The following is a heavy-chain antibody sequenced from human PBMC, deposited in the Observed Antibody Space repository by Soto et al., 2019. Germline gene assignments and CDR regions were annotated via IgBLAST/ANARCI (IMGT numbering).Heavy chain of an antibody. D-gene: IGHD2-21*02. J-gene: IGHJ5*02. CDR2: LTPGGETT. Sequence: GFLSLTNAASGFTVSSFSVTWVRQAPGKGLEWVSALTPGGETTHYLDSVKGRFTISRDNLKNTVSLEMNSLRPEDTAVYYCARAKSSKVVTSSHFDPWGQGTLVTVSS. CDR1: GFTVSSFS. CDR3: ARAKSSKVVTSSHFDP. V-gene: IGHV3-23*01.